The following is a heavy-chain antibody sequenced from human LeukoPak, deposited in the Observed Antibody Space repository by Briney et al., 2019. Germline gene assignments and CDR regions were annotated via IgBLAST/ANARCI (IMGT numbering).Heavy chain of an antibody. D-gene: IGHD2-15*01. Sequence: GGSLRLSCAASGFTFSSYAMHWVRQAPGKGLEWVAVISYDGSNKFYADSVKGRFTISRDNSKNTLYLQMNSLRAEDTAVYHCARVYSGDYWGQGTLVTVSS. CDR2: ISYDGSNK. CDR1: GFTFSSYA. CDR3: ARVYSGDY. J-gene: IGHJ4*02. V-gene: IGHV3-30-3*01.